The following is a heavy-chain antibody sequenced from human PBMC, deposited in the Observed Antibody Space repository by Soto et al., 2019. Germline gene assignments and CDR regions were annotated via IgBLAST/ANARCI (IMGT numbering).Heavy chain of an antibody. D-gene: IGHD4-17*01. CDR1: GGTFSSYA. CDR3: ASSLLTVTHPYHWWVP. Sequence: QVQLVQSGAEVKKPGSSVKVSCKASGGTFSSYAISWVRQAPGQGLEWRGEIIPIFGTANYAQKVQGRVTIPAAKYTSTAYMEVSSLRSDDTGVCSRASSLLTVTHPYHWWVPWGQGTLVTVSS. J-gene: IGHJ5*02. CDR2: IIPIFGTA. V-gene: IGHV1-69*06.